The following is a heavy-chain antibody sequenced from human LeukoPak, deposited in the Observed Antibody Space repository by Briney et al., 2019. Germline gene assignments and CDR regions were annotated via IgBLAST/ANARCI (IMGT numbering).Heavy chain of an antibody. CDR2: INGDGGGT. Sequence: PGGSLRLSCVGSGFTLTNYWIHWIRQVPGKGLVWVSRINGDGGGTSYADSVKGRFTISRDNAKNTVYLQMNSLRFEDTAVYYCVSDSGGRSGGDFWGQGTLVSVSS. D-gene: IGHD1-26*01. CDR3: VSDSGGRSGGDF. V-gene: IGHV3-74*01. J-gene: IGHJ4*02. CDR1: GFTLTNYW.